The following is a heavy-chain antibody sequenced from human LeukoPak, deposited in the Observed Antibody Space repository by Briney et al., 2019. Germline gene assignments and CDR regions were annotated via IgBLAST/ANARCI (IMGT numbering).Heavy chain of an antibody. Sequence: QPGRSLRLSCAASGFTFSSYAMHWVRQAPGKGLEWVAVISYDGSNKYYADSVKGRFTISRDNSKNTLYLQMNSLRAEDTAVYYCARDSPSGGYQDRYFDYWGQGTLVTVSS. CDR1: GFTFSSYA. D-gene: IGHD6-25*01. J-gene: IGHJ4*02. V-gene: IGHV3-30-3*01. CDR2: ISYDGSNK. CDR3: ARDSPSGGYQDRYFDY.